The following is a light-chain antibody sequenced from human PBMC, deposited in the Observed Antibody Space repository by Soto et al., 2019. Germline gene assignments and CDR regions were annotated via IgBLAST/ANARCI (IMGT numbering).Light chain of an antibody. CDR1: QSISGA. Sequence: EIVMTQSPATLSVSPGVRVTLSCRASQSISGAVAWYQQKPGQAPRLLIYRASTRASGVPARFSGSGSGTEFTLTISSLLSADVAVYFCQQYNTWPGTFGQGTKVEIK. CDR2: RAS. CDR3: QQYNTWPGT. J-gene: IGKJ1*01. V-gene: IGKV3-15*01.